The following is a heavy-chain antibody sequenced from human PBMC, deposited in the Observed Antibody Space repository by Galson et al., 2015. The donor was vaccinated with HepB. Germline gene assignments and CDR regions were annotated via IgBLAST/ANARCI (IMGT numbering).Heavy chain of an antibody. J-gene: IGHJ6*02. CDR2: IYYSGST. CDR1: GGSISSYY. D-gene: IGHD1-26*01. Sequence: ETLSLTCTVSGGSISSYYWSWIRQPPGKGLEWIGYIYYSGSTNYNPSLKSRVTISVDTSKNQFSLKLSSVTAADTAVYYCARGSGGNYYYGMDVWGQGTTVTVSS. CDR3: ARGSGGNYYYGMDV. V-gene: IGHV4-59*01.